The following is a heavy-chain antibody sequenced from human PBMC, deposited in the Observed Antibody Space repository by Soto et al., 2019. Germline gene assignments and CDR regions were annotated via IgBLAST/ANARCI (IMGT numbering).Heavy chain of an antibody. Sequence: PSQTLSLTCAISGDSVSSNSAAWNWISHSPSRGLEWLGRTYYRSKWYNDYAVSVKSRITINPDTSKNQFSLQLNSVTPEDTAVYYCARAVAARPGFDYWGQGTLVTVSS. CDR3: ARAVAARPGFDY. D-gene: IGHD6-6*01. V-gene: IGHV6-1*01. CDR1: GDSVSSNSAA. CDR2: TYYRSKWYN. J-gene: IGHJ4*02.